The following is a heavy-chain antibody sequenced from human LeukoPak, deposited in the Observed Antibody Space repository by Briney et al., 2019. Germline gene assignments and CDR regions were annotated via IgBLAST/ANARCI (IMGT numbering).Heavy chain of an antibody. V-gene: IGHV6-1*01. D-gene: IGHD1-26*01. CDR1: GDSVSSSSSA. Sequence: SQTLSLTCAISGDSVSSSSSAWSWIRQSPSRGLEWLGRTYYRSKWYNDYAVSVKSRITINPDTSKNQFSLRLNSVTPEDTAVYYCARGELLNYRIIYGMDVWGQGTTVTVSS. CDR3: ARGELLNYRIIYGMDV. J-gene: IGHJ6*02. CDR2: TYYRSKWYN.